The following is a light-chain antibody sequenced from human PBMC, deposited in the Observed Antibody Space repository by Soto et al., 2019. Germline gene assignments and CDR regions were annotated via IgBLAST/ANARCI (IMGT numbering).Light chain of an antibody. CDR1: QSVSIN. Sequence: EIVMTQSPATLSVSPGERATLSCRATQSVSINLAWYQQKPGQAPRLLIYAASTRATGIPARFSGSGSGTDFTLSISSLKSEDLAVYYCQQYNDWPRTFGQGTKLEIK. CDR2: AAS. CDR3: QQYNDWPRT. V-gene: IGKV3-15*01. J-gene: IGKJ2*01.